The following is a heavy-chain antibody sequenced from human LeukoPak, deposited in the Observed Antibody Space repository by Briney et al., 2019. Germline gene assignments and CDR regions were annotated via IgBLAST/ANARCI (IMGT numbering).Heavy chain of an antibody. CDR3: ARVIRSGYNAYMDI. Sequence: GASVKVSCKTSGYTFDSYGISWVRQAPGQGLEWLGGISGLNGATNYAQKMQGRVIMTTDAYTTTADMELRNLTSDDTAVYYCARVIRSGYNAYMDIWGEGTPVSVSS. CDR2: ISGLNGAT. CDR1: GYTFDSYG. V-gene: IGHV1-18*01. J-gene: IGHJ6*03. D-gene: IGHD3-3*01.